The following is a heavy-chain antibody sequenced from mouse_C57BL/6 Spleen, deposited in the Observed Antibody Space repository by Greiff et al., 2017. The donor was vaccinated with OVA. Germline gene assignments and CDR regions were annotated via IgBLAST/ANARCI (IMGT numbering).Heavy chain of an antibody. CDR3: ARDDYYGSRDY. Sequence: QVPLQQPGAELVRPWSSVKLSCQAFGYTFTRYWVDWVKQRPGQGLEWIGNIYPSDSETHYNQKFKDKATLTVDKSSSTAYMQLSSLTSEDSAVYYCARDDYYGSRDYWGQGTTLTVSS. D-gene: IGHD1-1*01. CDR1: GYTFTRYW. CDR2: IYPSDSET. V-gene: IGHV1-61*01. J-gene: IGHJ2*01.